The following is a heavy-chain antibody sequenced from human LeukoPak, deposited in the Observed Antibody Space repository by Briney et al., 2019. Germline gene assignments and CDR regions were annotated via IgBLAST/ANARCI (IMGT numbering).Heavy chain of an antibody. D-gene: IGHD1-26*01. CDR2: ISSTSNYI. V-gene: IGHV3-21*01. CDR1: GFSFDSYS. Sequence: PGGSLRLSCAASGFSFDSYSMNWVRQAPGKGLEWLSSISSTSNYIYDADSVKGRFSISRDNAKKSLYLQMNCLRAEDTAVYYCARGHSGSYQRTDAFDIWGQGTMVTVSS. CDR3: ARGHSGSYQRTDAFDI. J-gene: IGHJ3*02.